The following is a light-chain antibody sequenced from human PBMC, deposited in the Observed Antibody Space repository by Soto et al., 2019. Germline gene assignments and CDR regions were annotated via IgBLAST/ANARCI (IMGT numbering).Light chain of an antibody. CDR2: EVS. J-gene: IGLJ1*01. CDR3: SSYAGSNTLYV. Sequence: QSVLTQPPSASVSPGQSVSISCTGTSSDVGGYNYVSWYQQHPGKAPKLMIYEVSKRPSGVPDRFSGSKSGNTASLTVSGLQAEDEADYYRSSYAGSNTLYVFGTGTKVTVL. CDR1: SSDVGGYNY. V-gene: IGLV2-8*01.